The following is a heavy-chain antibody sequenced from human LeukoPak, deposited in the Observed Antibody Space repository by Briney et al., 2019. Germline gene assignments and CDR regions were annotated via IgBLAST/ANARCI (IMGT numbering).Heavy chain of an antibody. V-gene: IGHV3-15*01. CDR3: TTVRAHDGGVMTRGMRYFDY. CDR1: GFTFSNAW. J-gene: IGHJ4*02. CDR2: IKSKTDGGTT. Sequence: PGGSLRLSCAASGFTFSNAWMSWVRQAPGKGLEWVGRIKSKTDGGTTDYAAPVKGRFTISRDDSKNTLYLQMNSLKTEDTAVYYCTTVRAHDGGVMTRGMRYFDYWGQGTLVTVAS. D-gene: IGHD3-16*01.